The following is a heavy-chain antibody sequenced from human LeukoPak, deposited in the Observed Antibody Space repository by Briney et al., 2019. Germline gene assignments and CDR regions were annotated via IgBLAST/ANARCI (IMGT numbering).Heavy chain of an antibody. D-gene: IGHD3-16*01. CDR3: ARHTSGEQNPLYWYFDL. CDR1: GSSISSGGYY. V-gene: IGHV4-30-2*01. CDR2: IYHSGST. Sequence: PSETLSLTCTVSGSSISSGGYYWSWIRQPPGKGLEWIGYIYHSGSTYYNPSLKSRVTISVDTSKNQFSLKLSSVTAADTAVYYCARHTSGEQNPLYWYFDLWGRGTLVTVSS. J-gene: IGHJ2*01.